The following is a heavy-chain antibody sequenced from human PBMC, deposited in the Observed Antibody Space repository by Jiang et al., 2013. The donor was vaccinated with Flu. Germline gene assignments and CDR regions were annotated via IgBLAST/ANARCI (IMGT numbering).Heavy chain of an antibody. CDR2: VNWSGQSR. J-gene: IGHJ4*01. CDR3: ARAAGTTLYYFDY. CDR1: GFNFDDHG. V-gene: IGHV3-20*01. D-gene: IGHD6-13*01. Sequence: VQLVESGGGVVRPGGSLRLSCAASGFNFDDHGMSWVRQTPGRGLEWVAGVNWSGQSRDYAESVTGRFTISRDNAENSVFLEMDNLGVEDTAVYHCARAAGTTLYYFDYWGQGVQVTVSS.